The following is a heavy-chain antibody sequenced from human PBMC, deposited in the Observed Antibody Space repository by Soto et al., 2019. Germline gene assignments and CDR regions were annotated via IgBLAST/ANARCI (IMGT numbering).Heavy chain of an antibody. CDR1: GYTFTSYA. D-gene: IGHD2-2*01. CDR2: INAGNGNT. CDR3: ARAVVVPAAPDY. Sequence: ASVKVSCKASGYTFTSYAMHWVRQAPGQRLEWMGWINAGNGNTKYSQKFQGRVTITRDTSASTAYMELSSLRSEDTAVYYCARAVVVPAAPDYWGQGTLVTVSS. J-gene: IGHJ4*02. V-gene: IGHV1-3*01.